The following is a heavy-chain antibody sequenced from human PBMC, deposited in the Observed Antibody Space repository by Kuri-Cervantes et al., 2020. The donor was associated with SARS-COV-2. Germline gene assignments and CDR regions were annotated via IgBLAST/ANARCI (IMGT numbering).Heavy chain of an antibody. D-gene: IGHD6-19*01. V-gene: IGHV3-48*03. J-gene: IGHJ6*02. CDR3: ARDRGSSGWSWVYYYYGMDV. Sequence: GESLKISCAASGFTFSSYEMNWVRQAPGKGLEWVSYISSSGSTIYYADSVKGRFTISRDNAKNSLYLQMNSLRSDDTAVYYCARDRGSSGWSWVYYYYGMDVWGQGTTVTVSS. CDR1: GFTFSSYE. CDR2: ISSSGSTI.